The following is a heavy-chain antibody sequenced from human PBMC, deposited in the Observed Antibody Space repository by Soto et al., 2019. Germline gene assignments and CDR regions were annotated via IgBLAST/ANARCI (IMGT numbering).Heavy chain of an antibody. V-gene: IGHV1-69*13. CDR1: GGTFSSYA. J-gene: IGHJ1*01. Sequence: SVKVSCKASGGTFSSYAISWVRQAPGQGLEWMGGIIPIFGTANYAQKFQGRVTITADESTSTAYMELSSLRSEDTAVYYCARTDIVVVVATEEEYFQHWGQGTLVTVSS. D-gene: IGHD2-15*01. CDR3: ARTDIVVVVATEEEYFQH. CDR2: IIPIFGTA.